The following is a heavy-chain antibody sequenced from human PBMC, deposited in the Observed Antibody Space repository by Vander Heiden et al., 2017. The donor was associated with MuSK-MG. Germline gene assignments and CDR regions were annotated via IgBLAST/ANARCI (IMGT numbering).Heavy chain of an antibody. CDR1: GGSISSSSYY. J-gene: IGHJ4*02. Sequence: QLQLPESGPGLVKPSETLSLTCTVSGGSISSSSYYWGWIRQPPGKGLEWIGSIYYSGSTYYNPSLKSRVTISVDTSKNQFSLKLSSVTAADTAVYYCASYYYGSGSSFDYWGQGTLVTVSS. V-gene: IGHV4-39*01. CDR3: ASYYYGSGSSFDY. CDR2: IYYSGST. D-gene: IGHD3-10*01.